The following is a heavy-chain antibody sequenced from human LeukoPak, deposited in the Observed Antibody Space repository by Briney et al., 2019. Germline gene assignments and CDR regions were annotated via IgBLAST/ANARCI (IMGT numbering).Heavy chain of an antibody. J-gene: IGHJ4*02. CDR3: AGEESSAWSH. CDR2: INQTGSEK. V-gene: IGHV3-7*01. Sequence: GGSLRLSCAASGFTFSNYWMSWVRQAPGKGLEWVANINQTGSEKCYVDSVKGRFTISRDNAKNSLFLQMNSLRAEDTAVYYCAGEESSAWSHWGQGTLVTVSS. CDR1: GFTFSNYW. D-gene: IGHD6-19*01.